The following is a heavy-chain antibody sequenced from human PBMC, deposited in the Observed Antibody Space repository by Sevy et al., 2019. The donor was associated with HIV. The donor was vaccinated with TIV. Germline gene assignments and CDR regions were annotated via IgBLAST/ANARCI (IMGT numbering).Heavy chain of an antibody. CDR2: ISYDGSNK. D-gene: IGHD3-22*01. CDR3: GSIDSSGTVGEFDY. J-gene: IGHJ4*02. CDR1: GFTFSSYA. Sequence: GGSLRLSCAASGFTFSSYAMHWVRQAPGKGLEWVAVISYDGSNKYYADSVKGRFTISRDNSKNTLYLQMNSLRAEETAVYYGGSIDSSGTVGEFDYWGQGTLVTVSS. V-gene: IGHV3-30-3*01.